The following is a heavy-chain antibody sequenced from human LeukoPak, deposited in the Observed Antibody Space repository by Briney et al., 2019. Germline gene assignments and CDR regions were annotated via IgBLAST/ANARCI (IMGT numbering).Heavy chain of an antibody. CDR3: ARQAAGYSSGWYYFDY. CDR1: GGSISSSNW. J-gene: IGHJ4*02. Sequence: SGTLSLTCAVSGGSISSSNWWSWVRQPPGKGLEWIGEIYHSGSTNYNPSLKSRVTISVDKSKNQFSLKLSSVTAADTAVYYCARQAAGYSSGWYYFDYWGQGTLVTVSS. V-gene: IGHV4-4*02. CDR2: IYHSGST. D-gene: IGHD6-19*01.